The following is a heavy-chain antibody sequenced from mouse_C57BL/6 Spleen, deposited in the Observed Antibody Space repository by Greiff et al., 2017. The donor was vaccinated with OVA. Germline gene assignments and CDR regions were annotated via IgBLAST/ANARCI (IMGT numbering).Heavy chain of an antibody. CDR1: GYTFTDYY. D-gene: IGHD1-1*01. J-gene: IGHJ2*01. CDR2: IYPGSGNT. CDR3: ARSLYYGSSSFDY. Sequence: VQLQQSGAELVRPGASVKLSCKASGYTFTDYYINWVKQRPGQGLAWIARIYPGSGNTYYNEKFKGKATLTAEKSSSTAYMQLSSLTSEDSAVYCCARSLYYGSSSFDYWGQGTTLTVSS. V-gene: IGHV1-76*01.